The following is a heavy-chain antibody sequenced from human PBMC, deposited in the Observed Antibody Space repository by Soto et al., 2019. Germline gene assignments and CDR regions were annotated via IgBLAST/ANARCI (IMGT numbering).Heavy chain of an antibody. CDR1: GASIYTYY. V-gene: IGHV4-59*01. CDR3: AGYCRSSDCPEEHYFALEV. J-gene: IGHJ6*02. CDR2: VSDGGSN. Sequence: SKTLSLTCNVSGASIYTYYWNWIPQGPVKGPAWIRYVSDGGSNNYNPSLESRVPISFDTSKKQVPLKLSSLRASDASRYFCAGYCRSSDCPEEHYFALEVWGQGTTVTVSS. D-gene: IGHD2-2*01.